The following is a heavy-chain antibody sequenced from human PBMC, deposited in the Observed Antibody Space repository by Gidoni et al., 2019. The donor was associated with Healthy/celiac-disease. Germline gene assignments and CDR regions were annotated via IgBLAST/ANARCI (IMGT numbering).Heavy chain of an antibody. CDR1: GFTFSSYW. CDR3: ARGGQDYYDSSGYSTDI. J-gene: IGHJ3*02. Sequence: EVQLVESGGGLVHPGGSLRLSCAASGFTFSSYWMHWVRQAPGKGLVWVSRINSDGSSTSYADSVKGRFTISRDNAKNTLYLQMNSLRAEDTAVYYCARGGQDYYDSSGYSTDIWGQGTMVTVSS. V-gene: IGHV3-74*01. CDR2: INSDGSST. D-gene: IGHD3-22*01.